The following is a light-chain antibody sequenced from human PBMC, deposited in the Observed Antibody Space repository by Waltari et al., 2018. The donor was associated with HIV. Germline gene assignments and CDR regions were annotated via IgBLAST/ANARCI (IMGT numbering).Light chain of an antibody. J-gene: IGLJ3*02. Sequence: SYELTQPPSVSVSPGQTARIPCPGDALPKKYAYWYQQKSGQAPVLVIYEDSKRPSGIPERFSGSSSGTMATLTISGAQVEDEADYYCYSTDSSGNHRVFGGGTKLTVL. CDR1: ALPKKY. CDR3: YSTDSSGNHRV. V-gene: IGLV3-10*01. CDR2: EDS.